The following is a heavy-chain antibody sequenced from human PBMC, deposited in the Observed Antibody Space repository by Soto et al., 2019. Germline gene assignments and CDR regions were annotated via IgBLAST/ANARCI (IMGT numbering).Heavy chain of an antibody. V-gene: IGHV3-30-3*01. CDR1: GFSFSSYA. D-gene: IGHD4-4*01. CDR3: ARGSTDSYGMDV. CDR2: ISYDGSNK. Sequence: LRLSCAASGFSFSSYAMHWVRQAPGKGLEWVAVISYDGSNKYYADSVKGRFTISRDNSKNTLCLQMNSLRAEDTAVYYCARGSTDSYGMDVWGQGTTVTVSS. J-gene: IGHJ6*02.